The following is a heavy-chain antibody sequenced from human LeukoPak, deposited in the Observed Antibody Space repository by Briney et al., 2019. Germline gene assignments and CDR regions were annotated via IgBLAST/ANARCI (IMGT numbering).Heavy chain of an antibody. CDR1: GFTFSSYW. CDR3: ARGGANRFDY. CDR2: IKSDGSEK. Sequence: GGPLRLSCAASGFTFSSYWMSWVRQAPGKGLEWVAKIKSDGSEKYYVDSVKGRFTISRDNAKNSLDLQMNSLRVEDTAVYYCARGGANRFDYWGQGTLVTVSS. V-gene: IGHV3-7*05. J-gene: IGHJ4*02. D-gene: IGHD1-26*01.